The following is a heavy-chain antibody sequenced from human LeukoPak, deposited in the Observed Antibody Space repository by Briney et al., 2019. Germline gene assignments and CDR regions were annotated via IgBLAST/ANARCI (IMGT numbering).Heavy chain of an antibody. CDR1: GYTFTGYY. Sequence: ASVKVSCKASGYTFTGYYMHWVRQAPGQGLEWMGWINPNSGGTNYAQKFQGRVTMTRDTSISTAYMELSRLRSDDTAVYYCARSHYYGSGSYGCWGQGTLVTVSS. CDR3: ARSHYYGSGSYGC. D-gene: IGHD3-10*01. V-gene: IGHV1-2*02. CDR2: INPNSGGT. J-gene: IGHJ4*02.